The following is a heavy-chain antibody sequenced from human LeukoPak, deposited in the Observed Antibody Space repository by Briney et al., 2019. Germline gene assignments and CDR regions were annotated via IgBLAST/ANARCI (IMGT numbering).Heavy chain of an antibody. V-gene: IGHV3-30*02. CDR1: GFTFSHHG. CDR2: IRNDGSNN. CDR3: AKEEVGATSGWFDP. D-gene: IGHD1-26*01. J-gene: IGHJ5*02. Sequence: GGSLRLSCAASGFTFSHHGMHWVRQAPGKGLEWVAFIRNDGSNNYYADSVKGRFTISRDNSKNTLYLQMNSLRAEDTAVYYCAKEEVGATSGWFDPWGQGTLVTVSS.